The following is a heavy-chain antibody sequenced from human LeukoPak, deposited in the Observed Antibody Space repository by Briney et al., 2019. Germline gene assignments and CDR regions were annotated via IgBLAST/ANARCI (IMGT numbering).Heavy chain of an antibody. CDR2: ISYDGSNK. D-gene: IGHD6-19*01. J-gene: IGHJ4*02. Sequence: PGGSLRLSCAASGFTFSSYGMDWVRQAPGKGLEWVAVISYDGSNKYYADSVKGRFTISRDNAKNSLYLQMNSLRAEDTALYYCAKDWGIAVAGPSYIFDYWGLGTLVTVSS. CDR1: GFTFSSYG. CDR3: AKDWGIAVAGPSYIFDY. V-gene: IGHV3-30*18.